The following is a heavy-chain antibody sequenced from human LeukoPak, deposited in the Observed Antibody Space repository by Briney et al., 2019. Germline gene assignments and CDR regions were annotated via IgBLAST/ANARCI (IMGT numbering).Heavy chain of an antibody. Sequence: RPSETLSLXCAVSGYSISSGYYWGWIRQPPGMGLEWIGSIYHSGSTYYNPSLKSRVTISVDTSKNQFSLKLSSVTAADTAVYYCARDKGGSGYYFFWGQGTLVTVSS. CDR2: IYHSGST. J-gene: IGHJ4*02. CDR3: ARDKGGSGYYFF. D-gene: IGHD3-22*01. CDR1: GYSISSGYY. V-gene: IGHV4-38-2*02.